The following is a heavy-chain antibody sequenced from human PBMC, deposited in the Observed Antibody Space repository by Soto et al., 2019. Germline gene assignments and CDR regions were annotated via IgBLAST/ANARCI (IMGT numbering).Heavy chain of an antibody. CDR2: IYHSGST. CDR1: GGSISSSNW. V-gene: IGHV4-4*02. Sequence: SETLSLTCAVSGGSISSSNWWSWVRQPPGKGLEWIGEIYHSGSTNYNPSLKSRVTITVDKSKNQFSLKLSSVTAADRAVYYCARHRIENNIFDGVDVWGQGATVTVSS. J-gene: IGHJ6*02. CDR3: ARHRIENNIFDGVDV.